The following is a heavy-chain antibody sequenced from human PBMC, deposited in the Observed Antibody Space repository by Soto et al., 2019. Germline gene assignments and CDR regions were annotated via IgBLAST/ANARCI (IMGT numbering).Heavy chain of an antibody. Sequence: QVQLVESGGGVVQPGRSLRLSCAASGFTFSSYGMHWVRQAPGKGLEWVAVIWYDGSNKYYADSVKGRFTISRDNSKNTLYLQMNSLRAEDTAVYYCARDQAVAGYGGGAFDIWGQGTMVTVSS. J-gene: IGHJ3*02. CDR1: GFTFSSYG. CDR2: IWYDGSNK. CDR3: ARDQAVAGYGGGAFDI. D-gene: IGHD6-19*01. V-gene: IGHV3-33*01.